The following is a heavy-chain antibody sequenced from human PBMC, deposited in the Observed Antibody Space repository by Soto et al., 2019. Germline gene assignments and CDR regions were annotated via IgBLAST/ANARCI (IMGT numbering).Heavy chain of an antibody. Sequence: QVQLQESGPGLVKPSQTLSLTCTVSGGSISSGDYYWSWIRQPPGKGLEWLGYIYYSGSTYYNPSLKSRVTISVDTSKNQFSLKLSSVTAADTAVYYCARIEIVVVPAAMPGWFDPWGQGTLSPSPQ. J-gene: IGHJ5*02. D-gene: IGHD2-2*01. V-gene: IGHV4-30-4*01. CDR2: IYYSGST. CDR3: ARIEIVVVPAAMPGWFDP. CDR1: GGSISSGDYY.